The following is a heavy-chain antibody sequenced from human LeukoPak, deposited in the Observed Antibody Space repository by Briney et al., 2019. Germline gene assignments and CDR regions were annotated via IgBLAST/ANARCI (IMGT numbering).Heavy chain of an antibody. J-gene: IGHJ6*03. CDR1: GFIFSNYY. D-gene: IGHD5-12*01. CDR3: VRAFGGYDSQRFYYNMDV. Sequence: GGSLRLSCAASGFIFSNYYLNWVRQAPGKGLEWVSCIHGSASYNYYADSVKGRFTISRDSAKNSLYLEMSSLRVEDTAVYYCVRAFGGYDSQRFYYNMDVRGKGTTVTVSS. CDR2: IHGSASYN. V-gene: IGHV3-21*06.